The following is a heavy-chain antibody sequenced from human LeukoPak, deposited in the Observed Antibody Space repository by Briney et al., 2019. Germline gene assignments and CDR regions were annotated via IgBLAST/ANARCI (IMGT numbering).Heavy chain of an antibody. V-gene: IGHV1-18*01. CDR2: ISTYTGYS. CDR1: GYTFASSG. CDR3: AKNSSGGYSDY. J-gene: IGHJ4*02. Sequence: ASVKVSCKASGYTFASSGISWVRQAPGQGLEWMGWISTYTGYSKYAQNLQGRVTMTADTSTSTAYMELSSVRSDDTAMYYCAKNSSGGYSDYWGQGTLVTVSS. D-gene: IGHD6-25*01.